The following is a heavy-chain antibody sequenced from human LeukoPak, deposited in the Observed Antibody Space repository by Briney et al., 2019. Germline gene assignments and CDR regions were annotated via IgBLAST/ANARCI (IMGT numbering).Heavy chain of an antibody. V-gene: IGHV1-8*01. CDR3: ARGIAAAGAWGDWFDP. J-gene: IGHJ5*02. Sequence: ASVKVSCKASGYTFTSYDINWVRQATGQGLEWMGWMNPNSGNTGYAQKFQGRVTMTRNTSISTAYMELSSLRSEDTAVYYCARGIAAAGAWGDWFDPWGQGTLVTVSS. CDR1: GYTFTSYD. CDR2: MNPNSGNT. D-gene: IGHD6-13*01.